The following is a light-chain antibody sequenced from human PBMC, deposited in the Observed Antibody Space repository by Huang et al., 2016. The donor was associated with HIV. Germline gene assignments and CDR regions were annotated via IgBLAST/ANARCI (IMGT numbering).Light chain of an antibody. CDR3: QQYGTSPWT. Sequence: EFVLTQSPGTLSLSPGERATLSCRASQSVSSSYLAWYQQKPGQAPRLLIYGASNRATGIPDSFSGSGSGTDFTLTISRLEPEDFAVYYCQQYGTSPWTFGQGTKVQIK. V-gene: IGKV3-20*01. J-gene: IGKJ1*01. CDR1: QSVSSSY. CDR2: GAS.